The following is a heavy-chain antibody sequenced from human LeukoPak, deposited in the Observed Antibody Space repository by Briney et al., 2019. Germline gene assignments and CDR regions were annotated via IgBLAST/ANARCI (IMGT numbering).Heavy chain of an antibody. J-gene: IGHJ3*02. CDR2: IRYDGSNQ. Sequence: GGSLRLSCAASGFTFSSYGMHWVRQAPGKGLEWVAFIRYDGSNQYYADSVKGRFTISRDNSKNTLYLQMNSLRAEDTAVYYCAKPENNYYDSSSPHAFDIWGQGTMVTVSS. D-gene: IGHD3-22*01. V-gene: IGHV3-30*02. CDR3: AKPENNYYDSSSPHAFDI. CDR1: GFTFSSYG.